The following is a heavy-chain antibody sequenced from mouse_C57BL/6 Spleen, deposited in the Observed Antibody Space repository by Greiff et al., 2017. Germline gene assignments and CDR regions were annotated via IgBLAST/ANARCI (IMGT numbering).Heavy chain of an antibody. V-gene: IGHV5-17*01. CDR3: ARQHPDWCFDV. J-gene: IGHJ1*03. Sequence: EVMLVESGGGLVKPGGSLKLSCAASGFTFSDYGMHWVRQAPEKGLEWVAYISSGSSTIYYADTVKGRFTISRDNAKNTLFLQMTSLRSKDTAMYYCARQHPDWCFDVWGTGTTVTVSS. CDR1: GFTFSDYG. CDR2: ISSGSSTI.